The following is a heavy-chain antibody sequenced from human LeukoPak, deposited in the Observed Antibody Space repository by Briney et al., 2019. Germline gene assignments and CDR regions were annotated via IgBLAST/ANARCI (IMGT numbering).Heavy chain of an antibody. CDR3: ARDRGTVTTDWFDP. Sequence: KFQGRVTITRDTSASTAYMELSSLRSEDTAAYYCARDRGTVTTDWFDPWGQGTLVTVSS. V-gene: IGHV1-3*01. D-gene: IGHD4-17*01. J-gene: IGHJ5*02.